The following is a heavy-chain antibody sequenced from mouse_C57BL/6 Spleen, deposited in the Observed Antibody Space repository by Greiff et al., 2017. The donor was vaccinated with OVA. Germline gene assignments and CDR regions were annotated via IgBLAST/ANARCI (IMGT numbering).Heavy chain of an antibody. J-gene: IGHJ2*01. Sequence: EVLLVESGGGLVKPGGSLKLSCAASGFTFSSYTMSWVRQTPEKRLEWVATISGGGGNTYYPDSVKGRFTISRDNAKNTLYLQMSSLRSEDTALYYCARHEGKETPYFDYWGQGTPLTVSA. CDR1: GFTFSSYT. V-gene: IGHV5-9*01. CDR3: ARHEGKETPYFDY. CDR2: ISGGGGNT.